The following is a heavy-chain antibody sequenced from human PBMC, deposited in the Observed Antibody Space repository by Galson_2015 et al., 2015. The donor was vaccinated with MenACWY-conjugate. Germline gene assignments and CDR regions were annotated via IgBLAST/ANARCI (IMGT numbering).Heavy chain of an antibody. Sequence: SLRLSCAASGLTFGRCGMNWVRQAPGKGLEWISYISPGSGRIYYADSAKGRFTISRDDAKSSLFLQIVSLRDEDTAVYYCAWGRNPSVNSMYLDYWGQGTLVTVSS. CDR3: AWGRNPSVNSMYLDY. D-gene: IGHD3-16*01. CDR1: GLTFGRCG. J-gene: IGHJ4*02. CDR2: ISPGSGRI. V-gene: IGHV3-48*02.